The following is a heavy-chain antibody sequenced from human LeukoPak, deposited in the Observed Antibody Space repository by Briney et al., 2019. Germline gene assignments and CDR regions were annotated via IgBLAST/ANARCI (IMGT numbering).Heavy chain of an antibody. V-gene: IGHV3-23*01. J-gene: IGHJ4*02. CDR2: ISNSGGST. CDR3: AKEGFDS. Sequence: PGGSLRLSCAASGFTFDDYDMNWVRQAPGKGLEWVSSISNSGGSTYYADSVKGRFTISRDNSKNTLYLQMNSLRAEDTAVYYCAKEGFDSWGQGTLVTVSS. CDR1: GFTFDDYD.